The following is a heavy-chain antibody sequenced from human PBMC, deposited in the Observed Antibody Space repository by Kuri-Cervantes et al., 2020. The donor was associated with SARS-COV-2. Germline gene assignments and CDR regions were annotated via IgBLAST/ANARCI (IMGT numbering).Heavy chain of an antibody. CDR2: IYSGGST. CDR3: ARETLAFDY. D-gene: IGHD1-1*01. CDR1: GFTVSSNY. V-gene: IGHV3-66*02. Sequence: GGSLRLSCAASGFTVSSNYMSWDRQAPGKGLEWVSVIYSGGSTYYADSVKGRFPISRDNSKNTLYLQMNSLRAGDTAVYYCARETLAFDYWGQGTLVTVSS. J-gene: IGHJ4*02.